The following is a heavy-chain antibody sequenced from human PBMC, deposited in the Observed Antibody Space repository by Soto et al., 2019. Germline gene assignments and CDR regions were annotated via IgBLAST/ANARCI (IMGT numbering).Heavy chain of an antibody. J-gene: IGHJ4*02. V-gene: IGHV1-69*13. CDR1: GGTFNTFF. D-gene: IGHD3-22*01. CDR2: ILPVFHTP. CDR3: ARAPGGPYSSVFDY. Sequence: ASVKVSCKSSGGTFNTFFMTWVRQAPGQGLEWMGGILPVFHTPNYAEKFKDRVTIIADESTTTVYMELSGLTSEDTAVYFCARAPGGPYSSVFDYWGQGTLVTVSS.